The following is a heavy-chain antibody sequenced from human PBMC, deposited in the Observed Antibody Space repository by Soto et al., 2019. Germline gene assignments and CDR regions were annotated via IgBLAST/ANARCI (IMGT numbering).Heavy chain of an antibody. J-gene: IGHJ4*02. V-gene: IGHV4-59*01. D-gene: IGHD4-17*01. CDR3: ARERPLREGHYFEY. CDR1: SRSTTSYH. CDR2: LYYSGST. Sequence: PSDTLSHTCTVSSRSTTSYHWGWTRQPPGKGLEWIGYLYYSGSTNYNPSLTSRVTISVHTTKNQFSLKLSSVTAADTAVYYCARERPLREGHYFEYWGQRTLVTVSS.